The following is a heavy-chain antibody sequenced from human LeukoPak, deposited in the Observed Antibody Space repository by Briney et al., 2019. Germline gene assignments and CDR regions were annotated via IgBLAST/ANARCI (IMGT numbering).Heavy chain of an antibody. CDR1: GLTFSSYW. CDR2: IKQDGSEK. V-gene: IGHV3-7*01. Sequence: GGSLRLSCTASGLTFSSYWMSWVRQAPGKGLEWVANIKQDGSEKYYVDSVKGRFTISRDNAKNSLYLQMNSLRAEDTAVYYCARVRLEWFDPWGQGTLVTVSS. CDR3: ARVRLEWFDP. J-gene: IGHJ5*02. D-gene: IGHD1-1*01.